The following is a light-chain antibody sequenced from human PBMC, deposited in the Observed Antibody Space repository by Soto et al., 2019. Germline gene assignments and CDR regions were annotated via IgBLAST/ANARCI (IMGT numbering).Light chain of an antibody. CDR2: TNN. J-gene: IGLJ3*02. Sequence: QYVLTQPPSASGTPGQSVTISCSGSSSNIGSNTVNWYQQLPGTAPKLVIYTNNQRPSGVSDRFSGSKSGTSASLAISGLQYEDEADYYCAAWDDSPNGLGVFGGGTKLTV. CDR3: AAWDDSPNGLGV. CDR1: SSNIGSNT. V-gene: IGLV1-44*01.